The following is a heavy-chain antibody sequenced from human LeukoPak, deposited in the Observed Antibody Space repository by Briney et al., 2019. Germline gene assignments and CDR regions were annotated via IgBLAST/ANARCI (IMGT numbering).Heavy chain of an antibody. D-gene: IGHD6-13*01. Sequence: SVKVSYKASGGTFSSYAISWVRQAPGQGLEWMGGIIPIFGTANYTQKFQGRVTITADKSTSTAYMELSSLRSEDTAVYYCAREGAGYSSSWLFDYWGQGTLVTVSS. J-gene: IGHJ4*02. CDR2: IIPIFGTA. V-gene: IGHV1-69*06. CDR1: GGTFSSYA. CDR3: AREGAGYSSSWLFDY.